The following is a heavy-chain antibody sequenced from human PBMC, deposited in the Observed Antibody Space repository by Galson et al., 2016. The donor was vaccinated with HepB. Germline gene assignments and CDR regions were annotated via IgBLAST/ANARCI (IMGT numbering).Heavy chain of an antibody. CDR2: VSGSGEHT. CDR1: AYTFSYYA. V-gene: IGHV3-23*01. J-gene: IGHJ4*02. CDR3: ASAGYYDNSGYFDS. Sequence: SLRLSCAASAYTFSYYAMTWARQAPGKGLEWVSTVSGSGEHTFYADSVRGRFTISRDNSKGTVLLQMHSLRADDTAVYYCASAGYYDNSGYFDSWGQGTRVTVSS. D-gene: IGHD3-22*01.